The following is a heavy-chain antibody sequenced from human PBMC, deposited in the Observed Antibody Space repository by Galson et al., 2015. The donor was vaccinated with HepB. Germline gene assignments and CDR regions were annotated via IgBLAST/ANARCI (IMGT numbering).Heavy chain of an antibody. Sequence: SLRLSCAASGFTFSNYGMHWVRQAPGKGLEWVAVISYDGSNKYYADSVKGRFTISRDNSGNTLFLQMDSLRVEDTAVYYCARDSSPLWFGELFSYWGQGTQVIVSS. CDR3: ARDSSPLWFGELFSY. D-gene: IGHD3-10*01. V-gene: IGHV3-30*03. CDR1: GFTFSNYG. CDR2: ISYDGSNK. J-gene: IGHJ4*02.